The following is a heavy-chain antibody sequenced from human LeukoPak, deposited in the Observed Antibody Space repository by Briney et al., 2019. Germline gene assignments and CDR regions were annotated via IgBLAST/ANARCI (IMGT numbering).Heavy chain of an antibody. Sequence: ASVKVSCKPSGYTFTAYHMHWVRQAPGQGLEWMGRIIPNSGATSYAQNFQDRVTLTRDTSISTAYMELSRLRPDDTAVYFCARGISGGFDTWGQGTMVTVSS. CDR2: IIPNSGAT. CDR3: ARGISGGFDT. CDR1: GYTFTAYH. J-gene: IGHJ3*02. D-gene: IGHD2-21*01. V-gene: IGHV1-2*06.